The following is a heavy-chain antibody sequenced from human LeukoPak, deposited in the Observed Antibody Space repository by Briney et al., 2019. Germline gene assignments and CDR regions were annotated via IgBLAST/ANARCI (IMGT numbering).Heavy chain of an antibody. Sequence: SETLSLTCTVSGGSMSNYYWTWMRQPPGKGLEWVGYIYYSGSTNYNPSLKGRVTISVDTSKNQFSLKLSSVTAADTAVYYCARLRDYGSGTYYNDYWGQGTLVTVSS. J-gene: IGHJ4*02. CDR3: ARLRDYGSGTYYNDY. V-gene: IGHV4-59*08. CDR1: GGSMSNYY. CDR2: IYYSGST. D-gene: IGHD3-10*01.